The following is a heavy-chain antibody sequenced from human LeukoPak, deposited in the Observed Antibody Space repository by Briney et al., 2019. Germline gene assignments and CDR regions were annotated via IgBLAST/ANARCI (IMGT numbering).Heavy chain of an antibody. CDR2: ISSSGSTI. Sequence: GGSLRLSCAASGFTFRSHNINWVRQAPGKGPEWVSYISSSGSTIYYADSVKGRFTISRDNAKNSLYLQMNSLRAEDTAVYYCARDDSSGYFFDCWGQGTLVTVSS. J-gene: IGHJ4*02. D-gene: IGHD3-22*01. CDR3: ARDDSSGYFFDC. V-gene: IGHV3-48*01. CDR1: GFTFRSHN.